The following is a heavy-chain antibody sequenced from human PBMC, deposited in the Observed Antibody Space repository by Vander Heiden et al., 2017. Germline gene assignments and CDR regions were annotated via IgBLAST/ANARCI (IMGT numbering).Heavy chain of an antibody. J-gene: IGHJ4*02. D-gene: IGHD5-18*01. CDR3: AKGGVDTATDFDY. V-gene: IGHV3-23*01. Sequence: EVQLLESGGGLVQPGWSLRRSCAASGFTFSSYAVSWVRQAPGKGVEWVSAISGSGTSTYYADSVKGRFTVSRDNSKSTLYLQMNSLRAEDTAVYYCAKGGVDTATDFDYWGQGTLVTVSS. CDR2: ISGSGTST. CDR1: GFTFSSYA.